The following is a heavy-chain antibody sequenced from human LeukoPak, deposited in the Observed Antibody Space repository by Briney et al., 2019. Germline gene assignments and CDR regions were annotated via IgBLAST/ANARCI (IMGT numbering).Heavy chain of an antibody. J-gene: IGHJ4*02. CDR3: ARGGDVDIVATIHRAFFDY. D-gene: IGHD5-12*01. Sequence: ASVKVSCTASGFTFTCYVINWVRQATGQGLEWMGCMNPNSGETGYSQKLQGRVTITRNTAKSTAYMERSSLRSEDTAVYYCARGGDVDIVATIHRAFFDYWGQGTLVTVSS. V-gene: IGHV1-8*03. CDR2: MNPNSGET. CDR1: GFTFTCYV.